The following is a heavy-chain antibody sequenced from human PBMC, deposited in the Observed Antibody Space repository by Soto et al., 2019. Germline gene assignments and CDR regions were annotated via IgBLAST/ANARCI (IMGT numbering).Heavy chain of an antibody. V-gene: IGHV3-15*07. D-gene: IGHD3-22*01. J-gene: IGHJ4*02. Sequence: PGGSLRLSCAASGVTFSIAWMNWVRQAPGKGLEWVGRIKSKTDGGTTEYAASVKDRFTISRDDSENIAYLQMNSLKIEDTAVYYCIRDHIYDSNGYSKYDYWGQGTLVTVS. CDR3: IRDHIYDSNGYSKYDY. CDR1: GVTFSIAW. CDR2: IKSKTDGGTT.